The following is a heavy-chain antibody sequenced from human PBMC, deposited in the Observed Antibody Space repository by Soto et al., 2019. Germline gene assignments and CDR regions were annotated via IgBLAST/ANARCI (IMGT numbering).Heavy chain of an antibody. CDR1: GFTFTNYA. D-gene: IGHD1-26*01. Sequence: GGSLRLSCAASGFTFTNYAMNWVRQAPGEGLEWVSGIGGGGGSAYYADSVKGRFTISRDISKNTLSLQMNSLRADDTAVYYCAKSGSQIIYYYGMDVWGQGTTVTVSS. J-gene: IGHJ6*02. CDR3: AKSGSQIIYYYGMDV. V-gene: IGHV3-23*01. CDR2: IGGGGGSA.